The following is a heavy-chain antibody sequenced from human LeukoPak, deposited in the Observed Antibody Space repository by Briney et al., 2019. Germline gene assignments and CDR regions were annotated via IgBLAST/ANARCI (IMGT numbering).Heavy chain of an antibody. V-gene: IGHV4-61*02. D-gene: IGHD3-3*01. J-gene: IGHJ4*02. Sequence: PSETLSLTCTVSGGSISSGSYYWSWIRQPAGKGLEWIGRIYTSGSTNYNPSLKSRVTISVDTSKNQFSLKLSSVTAADTAVYYCARSYDFWSGYYGLDYWGQGTLVTVSS. CDR1: GGSISSGSYY. CDR3: ARSYDFWSGYYGLDY. CDR2: IYTSGST.